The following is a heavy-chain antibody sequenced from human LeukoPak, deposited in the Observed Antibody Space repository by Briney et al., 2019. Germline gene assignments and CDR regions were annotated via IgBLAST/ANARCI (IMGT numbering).Heavy chain of an antibody. Sequence: GGSLRLSCAASGFSFSNYGIHWVRQAPGKGLEWVTFMQYDGSDKFYADSVKGRFTISRDNAKNSLYLQMNSLRAEDTAVYYCARGVRRFLEWVSMDVWGKGTTVTVSS. D-gene: IGHD3-3*01. CDR2: MQYDGSDK. CDR3: ARGVRRFLEWVSMDV. V-gene: IGHV3-30*02. CDR1: GFSFSNYG. J-gene: IGHJ6*03.